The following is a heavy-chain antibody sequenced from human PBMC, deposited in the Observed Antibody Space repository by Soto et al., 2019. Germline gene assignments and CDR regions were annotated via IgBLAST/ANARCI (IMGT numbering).Heavy chain of an antibody. V-gene: IGHV4-39*01. CDR1: VGSVSSSSYY. D-gene: IGHD3-9*01. CDR3: GRLEGLATISYYFDY. J-gene: IGHJ4*02. CDR2: VYYSGST. Sequence: QLQLQESGPGLVKPSETLSLTCTVSVGSVSSSSYYWGWVRQPPGKGLEWIGSVYYSGSTYYNPSLESRVPISVDKSKNQFSLKLMSLSAADTAVYYCGRLEGLATISYYFDYWGQGALVTVSS.